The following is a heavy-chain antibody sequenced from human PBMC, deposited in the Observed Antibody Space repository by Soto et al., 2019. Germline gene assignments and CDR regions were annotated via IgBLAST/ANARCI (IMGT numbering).Heavy chain of an antibody. CDR1: GYTFSDFD. J-gene: IGHJ6*02. Sequence: GXSVKGSCKASGYTFSDFDINWRRQASGQGPEWMGWMNAKSGDTFFPQRFQGKFNMTWDTSLSTAYMEVGSLTSDDTAIYYCARGNPFNYAGFDVWGQGTTVTAP. D-gene: IGHD3-16*01. CDR3: ARGNPFNYAGFDV. CDR2: MNAKSGDT. V-gene: IGHV1-8*01.